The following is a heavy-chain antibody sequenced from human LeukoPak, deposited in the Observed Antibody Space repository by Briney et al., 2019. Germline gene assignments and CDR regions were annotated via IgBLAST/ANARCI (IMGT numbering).Heavy chain of an antibody. CDR2: INSDGSST. V-gene: IGHV3-74*01. CDR1: GFTFSSYW. D-gene: IGHD4-23*01. Sequence: GGSLRLSCAASGFTFSSYWMHWVRHAPGKGPVWVSRINSDGSSTDYADSVKGRFTISRDNAKNTLYLQMNSLRAEDTAMYYCARDKYGGNSNAFDIWGQGTMVTVSS. J-gene: IGHJ3*02. CDR3: ARDKYGGNSNAFDI.